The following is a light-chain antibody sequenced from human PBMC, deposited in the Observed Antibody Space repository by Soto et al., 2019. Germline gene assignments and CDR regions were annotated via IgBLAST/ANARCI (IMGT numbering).Light chain of an antibody. CDR3: QQYNNWRT. J-gene: IGKJ1*01. CDR1: QSVSSN. Sequence: EIVLTQSPATLSVSPGERATLSCRASQSVSSNLAWYLQKPGQAPRLLIYAASTRATGIPARFSGSGSGTEFTLTISSLQSEDFAVYYCQQYNNWRTFGQGTK. CDR2: AAS. V-gene: IGKV3-15*01.